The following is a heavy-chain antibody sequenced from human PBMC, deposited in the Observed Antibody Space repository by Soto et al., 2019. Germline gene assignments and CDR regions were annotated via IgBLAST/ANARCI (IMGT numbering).Heavy chain of an antibody. CDR2: IYYSGST. CDR1: GGSISSSSYY. D-gene: IGHD2-8*01. J-gene: IGHJ5*02. Sequence: PSETLSLTCTVSGGSISSSSYYWGWIRQPPGKGLEWIGSIYYSGSTYYNPSLKSRVTISVDTSKNQFSLKLSSVTAADTAVYYCARSQLVVMGLNWFDPWGQGTLVTVSS. V-gene: IGHV4-39*01. CDR3: ARSQLVVMGLNWFDP.